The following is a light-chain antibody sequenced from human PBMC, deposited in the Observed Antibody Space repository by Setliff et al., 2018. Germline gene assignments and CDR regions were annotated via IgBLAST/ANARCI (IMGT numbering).Light chain of an antibody. CDR1: SRDIGFSKYNY. J-gene: IGLJ1*01. CDR2: EIS. V-gene: IGLV2-8*01. CDR3: SSYAGTNNPYV. Sequence: QSALTQPASVSGSPGQSITISCTGTSRDIGFSKYNYVSWYQQHPGKAPKLLIYEISKRPSGVPDRFSGSKSGNTASLTVSGLQAEDEADYYCSSYAGTNNPYVFGSGTKVTVL.